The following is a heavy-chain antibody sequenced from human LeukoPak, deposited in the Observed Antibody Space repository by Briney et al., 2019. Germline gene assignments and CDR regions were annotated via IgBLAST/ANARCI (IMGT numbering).Heavy chain of an antibody. CDR2: MTEVPSRK. CDR1: GFTSGVTFSDSA. D-gene: IGHD6-19*01. Sequence: GGSLRLSCVASGFTSGVTFSDSAMCWVRQAPGKGLEWVSAMTEVPSRKLYADSVKGRFTISRDNAKNSLYLQMNSLRAEDTAVYYCAKGKDSVAGATNDYWGQGTLVTVSS. CDR3: AKGKDSVAGATNDY. V-gene: IGHV3-23*01. J-gene: IGHJ4*02.